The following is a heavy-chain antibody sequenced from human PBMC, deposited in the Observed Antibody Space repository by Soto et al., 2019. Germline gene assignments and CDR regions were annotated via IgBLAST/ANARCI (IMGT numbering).Heavy chain of an antibody. J-gene: IGHJ5*02. V-gene: IGHV3-9*01. CDR1: GFTFSDYY. CDR2: ISWNTNNI. CDR3: AKGPLWGAAAGNEWFDP. D-gene: IGHD6-13*01. Sequence: QPGGSLRLSCAASGFTFSDYYMSWIRQAPGKGLEWVSGISWNTNNIGYADSVKGRFTVSRDNAKNSLYLQMNSLRAEDTALYYCAKGPLWGAAAGNEWFDPWGQGTLVTVSS.